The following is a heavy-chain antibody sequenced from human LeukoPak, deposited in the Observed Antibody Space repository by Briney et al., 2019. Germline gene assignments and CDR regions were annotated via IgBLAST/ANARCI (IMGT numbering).Heavy chain of an antibody. J-gene: IGHJ4*02. CDR2: ISSSSSTI. V-gene: IGHV3-48*01. Sequence: GGSLRLSCAASGFTFSSYSMTWVRQAPGKGLEWVSYISSSSSTIYYADSVKGRFTISRDNAKNSMFLQMNSLRAEDTAVYYCARERRLRETDSWGQGTLVTVSS. CDR3: ARERRLRETDS. CDR1: GFTFSSYS. D-gene: IGHD4-17*01.